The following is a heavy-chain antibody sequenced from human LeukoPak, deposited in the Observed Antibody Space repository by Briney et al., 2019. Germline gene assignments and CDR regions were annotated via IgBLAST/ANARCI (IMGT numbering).Heavy chain of an antibody. V-gene: IGHV3-11*04. CDR2: ISSSGSTI. Sequence: GGFLRLSCAASGFTFSDYYMNWIRQAPGKGLEWVSYISSSGSTIYYADSVKGRFTLSRDKAKNSLYLQMNSLRPEDTAVYYCARERTPKPYYGSGTFYRYFDLWGQGTLVTVSS. CDR3: ARERTPKPYYGSGTFYRYFDL. CDR1: GFTFSDYY. D-gene: IGHD3-10*01. J-gene: IGHJ4*02.